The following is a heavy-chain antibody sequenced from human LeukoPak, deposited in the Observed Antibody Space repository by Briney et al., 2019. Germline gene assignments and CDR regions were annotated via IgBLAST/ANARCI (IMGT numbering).Heavy chain of an antibody. CDR1: GYTFTSYG. V-gene: IGHV1-18*01. J-gene: IGHJ6*02. D-gene: IGHD5-18*01. CDR3: ARDPMVDTKRDIYYYYYGMDV. CDR2: ISAYNGNT. Sequence: GASVKVSCKASGYTFTSYGISWVRQAPGQGLEWMGWISAYNGNTNYAQKLQGRVTMTTDTSTSTAYMELRSLRSDDTAVYYCARDPMVDTKRDIYYYYYGMDVWGQGTTVTVSS.